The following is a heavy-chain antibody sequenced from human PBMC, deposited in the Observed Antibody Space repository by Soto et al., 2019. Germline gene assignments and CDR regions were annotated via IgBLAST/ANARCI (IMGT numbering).Heavy chain of an antibody. CDR2: INPGVGST. CDR1: GYTFTSYY. J-gene: IGHJ4*02. V-gene: IGHV1-46*04. CDR3: AGVEVSARPPCPA. D-gene: IGHD2-21*01. Sequence: QVQLVQSGAEVKKPGASVTVSCKASGYTFTSYYIHWVRQAPGQGPEWLGRINPGVGSTGFAQKLQDRITLTTDPSTSTVFRQPSSRISEDTAVYYGAGVEVSARPPCPAWGQGSQGTGSA.